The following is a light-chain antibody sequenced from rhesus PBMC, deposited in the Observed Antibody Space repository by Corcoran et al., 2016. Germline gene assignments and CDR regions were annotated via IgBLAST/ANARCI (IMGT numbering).Light chain of an antibody. CDR1: QGISNY. Sequence: EIQMTQSPSSLSASMGDTVTITCRASQGISNYLAWYQQKPGKAPKFLIYKASTLQSWVPSRFSGRGAGTDFTLPISSLQPEDFATYYCQQHNSYPPTFGQGTKVEIK. V-gene: IGKV1-25*01. J-gene: IGKJ1*01. CDR2: KAS. CDR3: QQHNSYPPT.